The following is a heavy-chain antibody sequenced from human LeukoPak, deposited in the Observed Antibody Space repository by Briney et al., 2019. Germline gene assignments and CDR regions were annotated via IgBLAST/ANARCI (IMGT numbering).Heavy chain of an antibody. D-gene: IGHD6-13*01. CDR1: GFTLSNYW. CDR3: AKGSSSSRPYYFDY. Sequence: GGSLRLSCAASGFTLSNYWMHWVRQAPGKGLVWVSRINSGGRTTGYADSVKGRFTISRHNSKNTLYLQMNSLRAEDTAVYYCAKGSSSSRPYYFDYWGQGTLVTVSS. CDR2: INSGGRTT. V-gene: IGHV3-74*01. J-gene: IGHJ4*02.